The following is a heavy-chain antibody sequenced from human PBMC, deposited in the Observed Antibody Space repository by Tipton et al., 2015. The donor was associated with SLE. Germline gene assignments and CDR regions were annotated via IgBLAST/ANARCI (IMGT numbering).Heavy chain of an antibody. D-gene: IGHD2-15*01. CDR2: INHSGST. V-gene: IGHV4-34*01. CDR1: GGSFSGYY. CDR3: AGGGFCSGGGCYYYYYSYGMDV. Sequence: LRLSCAVYGGSFSGYYWSWIRQPPGKGLEWIGEINHSGSTNYNPSLKSRVTISVDTSKNQFSLKLSSLTAADTAVYYCAGGGFCSGGGCYYYYYSYGMDVWGQGTTVTVSS. J-gene: IGHJ6*02.